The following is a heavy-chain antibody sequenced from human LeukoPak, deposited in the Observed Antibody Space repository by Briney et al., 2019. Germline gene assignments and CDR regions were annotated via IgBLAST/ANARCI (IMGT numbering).Heavy chain of an antibody. CDR2: IKQDESEK. CDR1: GFTFRSYW. Sequence: GGSLRLSCAPSGFTFRSYWMSWVRQAPGKGLEWVANIKQDESEKYYVDSVKGRFTISRDNAKNSLYLQMNSLRAEDTAVYYCARDHLWSSDVWGKGTTVTVSS. D-gene: IGHD3-10*01. CDR3: ARDHLWSSDV. J-gene: IGHJ6*04. V-gene: IGHV3-7*01.